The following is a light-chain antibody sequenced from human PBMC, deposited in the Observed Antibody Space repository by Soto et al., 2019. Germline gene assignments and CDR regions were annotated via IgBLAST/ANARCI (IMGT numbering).Light chain of an antibody. CDR2: DAS. Sequence: DIQMTQSPSTLSASVGDRVTITCRASQSIRTWLAWYQQKPGRVPKLLIYDASSLESGVPSRFSGGGSGTEFTLTISSLQPDYLATYYCQQYNSYSPYTFGQGTKLEI. V-gene: IGKV1-5*01. CDR3: QQYNSYSPYT. CDR1: QSIRTW. J-gene: IGKJ2*01.